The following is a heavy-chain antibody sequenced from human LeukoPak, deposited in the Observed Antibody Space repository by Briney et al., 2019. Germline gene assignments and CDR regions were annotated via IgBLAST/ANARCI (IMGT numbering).Heavy chain of an antibody. CDR3: TKWAGYADS. V-gene: IGHV3-23*01. CDR2: ISASGDAT. Sequence: GGSLRLSCAASGFTFSVHSMTWVCQAPGKGLEWVSGISASGDATYYADSVKGRFTISRDNSKNTLDLQMNSLRVDDTAVYYCTKWAGYADSWGQGTLVTVSS. D-gene: IGHD5-12*01. CDR1: GFTFSVHS. J-gene: IGHJ4*02.